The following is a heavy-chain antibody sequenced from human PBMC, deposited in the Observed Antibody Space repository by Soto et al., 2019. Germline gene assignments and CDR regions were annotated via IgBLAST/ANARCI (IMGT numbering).Heavy chain of an antibody. J-gene: IGHJ4*02. Sequence: ASVKVSCTASAYTFTSDYMHCGRQAPGQGLEWMGIINPSGGSTSYVQKVQGRVTMTRDTSTCTVYMELSSLRSEDTAVYYCARVRFPFDYYGSGTSLDYWGQGTLVTVSS. D-gene: IGHD3-10*01. CDR3: ARVRFPFDYYGSGTSLDY. CDR1: AYTFTSDY. V-gene: IGHV1-46*01. CDR2: INPSGGST.